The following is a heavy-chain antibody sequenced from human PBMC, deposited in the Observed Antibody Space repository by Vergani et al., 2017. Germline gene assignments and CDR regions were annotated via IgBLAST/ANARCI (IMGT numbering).Heavy chain of an antibody. CDR1: GFTFDDYA. J-gene: IGHJ6*03. CDR3: AKDGGRKNYDFWSGPNYYYYYMDV. CDR2: ISGDGGST. Sequence: EVQLVESGGGVVQPGGSLRLSCAASGFTFDDYAMHWVRQAPGTGLEWVSLISGDGGSTYYADSVKGRFTISRDNSKNSLYLQMNSLRTEDTALYYCAKDGGRKNYDFWSGPNYYYYYMDVWGKGTTVTVSS. V-gene: IGHV3-43*02. D-gene: IGHD3-3*01.